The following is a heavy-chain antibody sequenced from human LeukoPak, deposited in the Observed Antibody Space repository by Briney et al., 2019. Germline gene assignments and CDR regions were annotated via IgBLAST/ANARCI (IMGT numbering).Heavy chain of an antibody. V-gene: IGHV4-38-2*01. CDR3: ARMYSSSWGDY. CDR2: IYYSGST. D-gene: IGHD6-13*01. CDR1: GFTFSNYA. Sequence: GSLRLSCAASGFTFSNYAMSWVRQPPGKGLEWIGSIYYSGSTYYNPSLKSRVTISVDTSKNQFSLKLSSVTAADTAVYYCARMYSSSWGDYWGQGTLVTVSS. J-gene: IGHJ4*02.